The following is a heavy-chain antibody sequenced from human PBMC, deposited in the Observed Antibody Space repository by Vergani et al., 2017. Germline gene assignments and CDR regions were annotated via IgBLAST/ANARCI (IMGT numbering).Heavy chain of an antibody. J-gene: IGHJ5*02. D-gene: IGHD2-2*01. CDR2: IYSTGST. V-gene: IGHV4-59*13. CDR1: GGSFNTYY. CDR3: ARDSRYCSSTSCYVGRDWFDP. Sequence: QVQLEESGPGLVKPSETLSLTCTVSGGSFNTYYWSWIRQSPGKGLEWIGYIYSTGSTNYNPSLNSRVTMSVDTSKNQFSLKLRSVTAADTAVYFCARDSRYCSSTSCYVGRDWFDPWGQGTLVTVSS.